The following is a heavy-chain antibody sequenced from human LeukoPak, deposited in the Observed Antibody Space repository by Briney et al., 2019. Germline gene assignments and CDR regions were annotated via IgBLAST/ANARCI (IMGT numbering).Heavy chain of an antibody. Sequence: PSETLSLTRTVSGGSISSGDYYWSWIRQPPGKGLEWIGYIYYSGSTYYNPSLKSRVTISVDTSKNQFSLKLSSVTAADTAVYYCARDGGSGYDSGPFPNAFDIWGQGTMVTVSS. J-gene: IGHJ3*02. D-gene: IGHD5-12*01. V-gene: IGHV4-30-4*01. CDR1: GGSISSGDYY. CDR2: IYYSGST. CDR3: ARDGGSGYDSGPFPNAFDI.